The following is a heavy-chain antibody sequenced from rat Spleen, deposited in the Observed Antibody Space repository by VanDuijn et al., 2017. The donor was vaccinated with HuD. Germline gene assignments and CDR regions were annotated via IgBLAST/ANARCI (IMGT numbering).Heavy chain of an antibody. CDR2: ISNTGGTT. CDR1: GFTLSDYY. CDR3: ARPCSRRYVMDA. D-gene: IGHD1-2*01. J-gene: IGHJ4*01. Sequence: EVQLVESGGGLVQPGNSLKLSCAASGFTLSDYYMAWVRQTPTKGLEWVASISNTGGTTNYPDSVKGRFTISRDNAKSTLYLQMNSLRSEDTATYYCARPCSRRYVMDAWGQGASVTVSS. V-gene: IGHV5S23*01.